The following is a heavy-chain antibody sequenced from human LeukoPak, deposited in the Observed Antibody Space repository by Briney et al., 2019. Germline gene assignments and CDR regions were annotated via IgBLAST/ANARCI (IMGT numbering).Heavy chain of an antibody. CDR3: ARDGNCSGGSCYYNWFDP. Sequence: GASVKVSCKASGYTFTSYGISWMRQAPGQGLEWMGWISAYNGNTNYAQKLQGRVTMTTDTSTSTAYMELRSLRSDDTAVYYCARDGNCSGGSCYYNWFDPWGQGTLVTVSS. D-gene: IGHD2-15*01. CDR2: ISAYNGNT. CDR1: GYTFTSYG. V-gene: IGHV1-18*01. J-gene: IGHJ5*02.